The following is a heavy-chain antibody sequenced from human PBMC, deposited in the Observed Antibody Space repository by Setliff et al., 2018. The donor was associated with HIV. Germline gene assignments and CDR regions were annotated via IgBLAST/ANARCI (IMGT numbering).Heavy chain of an antibody. CDR2: IHYTGNT. V-gene: IGHV4-39*01. D-gene: IGHD3-3*01. J-gene: IGHJ4*02. CDR3: ASLTTDRFLEWLFVY. CDR1: GGSITSTTYY. Sequence: PSETLSLTCTVSGGSITSTTYYWGWIRQPPGKGLEWIGTIHYTGNTYHNPSLKSRVTISVDTSKNQFSLKLSSVTAADTAVYYCASLTTDRFLEWLFVYWGQGTLVTVSS.